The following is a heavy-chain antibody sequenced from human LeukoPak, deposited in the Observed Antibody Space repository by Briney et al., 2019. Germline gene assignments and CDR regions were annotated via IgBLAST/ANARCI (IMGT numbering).Heavy chain of an antibody. V-gene: IGHV3-30*04. CDR3: ARARRDCSGGSCYSYYFDF. CDR1: GFTFSSYA. Sequence: GGSLRLSCAASGFTFSSYAMHWVRQAPGKGLEWVAVISYDGSNKYYADSVKGRFTISRDNSKNTLYLQMNSLRAEDMAVYYCARARRDCSGGSCYSYYFDFWGQGTLVTVSS. D-gene: IGHD2-15*01. J-gene: IGHJ4*02. CDR2: ISYDGSNK.